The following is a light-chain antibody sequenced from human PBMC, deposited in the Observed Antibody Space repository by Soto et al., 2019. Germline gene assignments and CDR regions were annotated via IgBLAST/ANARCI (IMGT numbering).Light chain of an antibody. CDR2: RAS. Sequence: IGMTQSPATLSVSPGERATLSCRASQTIYSNVAWYQQRPGQPPRLLIYRASSRATGIPARFSGSGSGTEFTLTIYSLQSEDFAVYYCQQYQNLWTFGQGTKVDIK. CDR1: QTIYSN. CDR3: QQYQNLWT. J-gene: IGKJ1*01. V-gene: IGKV3-15*01.